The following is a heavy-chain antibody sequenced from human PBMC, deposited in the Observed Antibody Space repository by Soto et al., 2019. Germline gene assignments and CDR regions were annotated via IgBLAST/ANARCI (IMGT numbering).Heavy chain of an antibody. J-gene: IGHJ5*02. CDR1: GGSFSGYY. CDR3: ARRTAGCSETYYTSWFDP. V-gene: IGHV4-34*01. D-gene: IGHD3-10*02. Sequence: SETLSLTCAVYGGSFSGYYWSWIRQPPGRGLEWIGEINHSGTTNNNPSLKSRVTISVDTSKNQFSLKVSSVTAADTAVYYCARRTAGCSETYYTSWFDPWGPGTLVTVFS. CDR2: INHSGTT.